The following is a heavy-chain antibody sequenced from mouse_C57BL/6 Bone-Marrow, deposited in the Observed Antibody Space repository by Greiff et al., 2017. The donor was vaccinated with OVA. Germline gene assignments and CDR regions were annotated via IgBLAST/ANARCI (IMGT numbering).Heavy chain of an antibody. CDR2: ISSGSSTI. J-gene: IGHJ2*01. D-gene: IGHD1-1*01. V-gene: IGHV5-17*01. CDR3: ARPYYGSKGGYYFDY. CDR1: GFTFSDYG. Sequence: DVKLVESGGGLVKPGGSLKLSCAASGFTFSDYGMHWVRQAPEKGLEWVAYISSGSSTIYYADTVKGRFTISRDNAKNTLFLQMTSLRSEDTAMYYCARPYYGSKGGYYFDYWGQGTTLTVSS.